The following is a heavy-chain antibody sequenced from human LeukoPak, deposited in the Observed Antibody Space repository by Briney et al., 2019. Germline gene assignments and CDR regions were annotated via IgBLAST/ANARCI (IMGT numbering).Heavy chain of an antibody. CDR2: INPNSGGT. J-gene: IGHJ5*02. D-gene: IGHD6-13*01. CDR3: ARDQEQQLVRGWFDP. V-gene: IGHV1-2*06. Sequence: ASVKVSCKASGYTFIGYYMHWVRQAPGQGLEWIGRINPNSGGTNYAQKFQGRVTMTRDTSISTAYMELSRLRSDDTAVYYCARDQEQQLVRGWFDPWGQGTLVTVSS. CDR1: GYTFIGYY.